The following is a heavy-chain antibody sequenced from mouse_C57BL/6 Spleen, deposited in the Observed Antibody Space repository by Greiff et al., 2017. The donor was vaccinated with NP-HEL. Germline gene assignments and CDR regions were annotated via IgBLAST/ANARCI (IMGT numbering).Heavy chain of an antibody. Sequence: VKLMESGAELVKPGASVKMSCKASGYTFTSYWITWVKQRPGQGLEWIGDIYPGSGSTNYNEKFKSKATLTVDTSSSTAYMQLSSLTSEDSAVYYCAGSNLDYWGQGTTLTVSS. D-gene: IGHD2-5*01. CDR1: GYTFTSYW. CDR2: IYPGSGST. J-gene: IGHJ2*01. V-gene: IGHV1-55*01. CDR3: AGSNLDY.